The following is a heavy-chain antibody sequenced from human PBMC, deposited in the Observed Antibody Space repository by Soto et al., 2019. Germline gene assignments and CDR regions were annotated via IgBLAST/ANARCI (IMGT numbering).Heavy chain of an antibody. CDR2: IYYSGST. J-gene: IGHJ4*02. CDR1: GGSISSDDYY. CDR3: ARARGSGSYYNDRAHFDY. D-gene: IGHD3-10*01. Sequence: SETLSLTCTVSGGSISSDDYYWSWIRQPPGKGLEWIGYIYYSGSTYYNPSLKSRVTISVDTSKNQFSLKLSSVTAADTAVYYCARARGSGSYYNDRAHFDYWGQGTLVTVSS. V-gene: IGHV4-30-4*01.